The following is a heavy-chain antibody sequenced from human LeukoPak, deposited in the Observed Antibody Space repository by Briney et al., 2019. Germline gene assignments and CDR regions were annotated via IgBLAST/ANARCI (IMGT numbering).Heavy chain of an antibody. Sequence: KPSETLSLTCTVSGGSISSYYWSWIRQPPGKGLEWIGYIYYSGSTNYNPSLKSRVTISVDTSKNQFSLKLSSVTAADTAVYYCARVSSITIFGVVIPNWFDPWGQGTLVTVSS. D-gene: IGHD3-3*01. CDR3: ARVSSITIFGVVIPNWFDP. CDR1: GGSISSYY. J-gene: IGHJ5*02. V-gene: IGHV4-59*01. CDR2: IYYSGST.